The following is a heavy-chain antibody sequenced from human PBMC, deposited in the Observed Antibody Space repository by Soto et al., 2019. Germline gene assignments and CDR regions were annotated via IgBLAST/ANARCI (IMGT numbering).Heavy chain of an antibody. V-gene: IGHV3-66*01. CDR2: IYSADNT. Sequence: GGSLRLSCAASGLSVSSNDMSWVRQAPGKGLECVSIIYSADNTFHVDSVKGRFIISRDNSKNTVYLQMNSLRADDTAVYYCARGSLYWGQGTLVTVSS. CDR3: ARGSLY. CDR1: GLSVSSND. J-gene: IGHJ4*01.